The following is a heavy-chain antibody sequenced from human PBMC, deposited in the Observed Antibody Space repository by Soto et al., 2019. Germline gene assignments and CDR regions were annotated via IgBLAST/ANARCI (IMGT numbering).Heavy chain of an antibody. Sequence: SVKVSCKASGYTLTYRYLHWVRQAPGQALEWMGWITPFNGNTNYAQKFQDRVTITRDRSMSTAYMELSSLRSEDTAMYYCASPEGRDDAFDIWGQGTMVTVSS. CDR1: GYTLTYRY. V-gene: IGHV1-45*02. J-gene: IGHJ3*02. CDR3: ASPEGRDDAFDI. CDR2: ITPFNGNT.